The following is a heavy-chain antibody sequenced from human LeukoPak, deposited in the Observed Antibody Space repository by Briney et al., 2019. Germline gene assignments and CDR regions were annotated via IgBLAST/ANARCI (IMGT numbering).Heavy chain of an antibody. D-gene: IGHD1-26*01. J-gene: IGHJ4*02. CDR2: INYSGST. Sequence: PSETLSLTCTVSGGSIITTNYYWGWIRQPPGKGLEWIGSINYSGSTYYNPSLKSRVTMSVDTSKDQFFLKLNSVTAADTAVYYCARGRPYSGGYHLDYWGQGTLVTVSS. CDR3: ARGRPYSGGYHLDY. CDR1: GGSIITTNYY. V-gene: IGHV4-39*02.